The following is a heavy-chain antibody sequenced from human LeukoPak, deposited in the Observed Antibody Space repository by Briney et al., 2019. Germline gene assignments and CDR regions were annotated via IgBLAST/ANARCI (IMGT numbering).Heavy chain of an antibody. CDR2: IYPGDSDT. D-gene: IGHD3-10*01. J-gene: IGHJ4*02. CDR1: GYSLTSYW. V-gene: IGHV5-51*01. Sequence: GESLQISCKGSGYSLTSYWIGWVRQVPGKGLEWMGIIYPGDSDTRYSPSFQGQVTISADKSISTAYLQWSSLKASDTAMYFCARLGSDSFDYWGQGTLVTVSS. CDR3: ARLGSDSFDY.